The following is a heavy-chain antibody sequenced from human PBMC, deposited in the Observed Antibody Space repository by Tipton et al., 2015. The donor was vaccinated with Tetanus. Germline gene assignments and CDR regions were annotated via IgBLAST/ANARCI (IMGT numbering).Heavy chain of an antibody. CDR2: IYYSGST. Sequence: TLSLTCTVSGGSIGSGGYYWSWIRQHPGKGLEWIGYIYYSGSTYYNPSLKSRVTISVDTSKNQFSLKLSSVTAADTAVYYCARERGDWIAVAGSKYYYYGMDVWDQGP. D-gene: IGHD6-19*01. CDR3: ARERGDWIAVAGSKYYYYGMDV. V-gene: IGHV4-31*03. CDR1: GGSIGSGGYY. J-gene: IGHJ6*02.